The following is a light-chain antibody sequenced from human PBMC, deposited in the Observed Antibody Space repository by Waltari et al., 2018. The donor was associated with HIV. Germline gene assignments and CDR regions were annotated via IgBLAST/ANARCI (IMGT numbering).Light chain of an antibody. CDR1: SNDVGGYNH. CDR3: SSYTSTTTLI. V-gene: IGLV2-14*03. CDR2: DVS. J-gene: IGLJ2*01. Sequence: QSALTQPASVSGSPGQTITLSCTGTSNDVGGYNHVPWYQQHPGKAPELTIYDVSNRPSGVSNRFSGSKSGNTASLTISGLQADDEADYYCSSYTSTTTLIFGGGTKLTVL.